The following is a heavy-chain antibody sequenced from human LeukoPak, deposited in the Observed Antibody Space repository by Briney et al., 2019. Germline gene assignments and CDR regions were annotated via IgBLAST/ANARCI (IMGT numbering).Heavy chain of an antibody. CDR2: IYYSGST. V-gene: IGHV4-30-4*08. CDR1: GGSISSGDYY. CDR3: ARARGSYLLTYTDY. J-gene: IGHJ4*02. D-gene: IGHD1-26*01. Sequence: PSETLSLTCTVSGGSISSGDYYWSWIRQPPWKGLEWLGYIYYSGSTYYNPSLKSRVTISVDTSKNQFSLKLSSVTAADTAVYYCARARGSYLLTYTDYWGQGTLVTVSS.